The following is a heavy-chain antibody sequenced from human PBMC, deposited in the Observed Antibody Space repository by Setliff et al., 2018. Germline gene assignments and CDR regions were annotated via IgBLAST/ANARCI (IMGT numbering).Heavy chain of an antibody. V-gene: IGHV4-59*01. Sequence: PSETLSLTCTVSGGSISSYYWSWIRQPPGKGLEWIGYIYYSGSTNYNPSLKSRVTISVDTSKNQFSLKLSSVTAADTAVYYCARDREGRNYNFWSGYLDQYYYYYMDVWGKGTTVTVSS. J-gene: IGHJ6*03. CDR2: IYYSGST. CDR1: GGSISSYY. CDR3: ARDREGRNYNFWSGYLDQYYYYYMDV. D-gene: IGHD3-3*01.